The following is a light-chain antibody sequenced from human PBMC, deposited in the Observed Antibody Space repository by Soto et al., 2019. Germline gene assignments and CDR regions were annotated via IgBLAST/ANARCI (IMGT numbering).Light chain of an antibody. CDR2: LGS. J-gene: IGKJ1*01. V-gene: IGKV2-28*01. CDR1: QSLLHSNGYNY. Sequence: DIVMTQSPPSLPVTPGEPASISCRSSQSLLHSNGYNYLDWYLQKPGQSPQLLIYLGSNRASGVPDRFSGSGSGTDFTLKISRVEAEDVGVYYCMQALQTLWTFGQGTKVDIK. CDR3: MQALQTLWT.